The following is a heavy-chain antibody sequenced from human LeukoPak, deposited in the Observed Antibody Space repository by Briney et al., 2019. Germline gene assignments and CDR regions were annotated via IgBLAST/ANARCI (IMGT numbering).Heavy chain of an antibody. Sequence: ASVTVSFKSSVYRFTDYYIHWVRQALGQGREGMGWINPNRANINYAQTFQARLTMTRDPSISTAYMELSRLRFDDTAVYYCARRIAALGNDAFDIWGQGTMLTVSS. J-gene: IGHJ3*02. CDR3: ARRIAALGNDAFDI. V-gene: IGHV1-2*02. D-gene: IGHD6-13*01. CDR1: VYRFTDYY. CDR2: INPNRANI.